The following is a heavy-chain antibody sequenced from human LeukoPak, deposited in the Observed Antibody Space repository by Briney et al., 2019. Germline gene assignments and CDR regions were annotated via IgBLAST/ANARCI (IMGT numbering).Heavy chain of an antibody. J-gene: IGHJ6*02. CDR3: ARVPGAVAGYYYYGMDV. D-gene: IGHD6-19*01. CDR1: GYTFTGYY. V-gene: IGHV1-69*13. Sequence: GASVKVSCKASGYTFTGYYMHWVRQAPGRGLEWMGGIIPIFGIANYAQNFQGRVTITADESTSTAYMELSSLRSEDTAVYYCARVPGAVAGYYYYGMDVWGQGTTVTVSS. CDR2: IIPIFGIA.